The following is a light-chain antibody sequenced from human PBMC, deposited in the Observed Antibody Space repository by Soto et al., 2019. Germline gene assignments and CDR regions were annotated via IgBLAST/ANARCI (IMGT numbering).Light chain of an antibody. CDR3: QQYKSLSWT. CDR1: QTISSW. CDR2: KAS. Sequence: DIPMTQSPSTLSASVGDRVSITCRASQTISSWLAWYQQKPGKAPKLLIYKASSLHSGVPSRFSGSGSGTEFTLSISNLQPDDFATYYCQQYKSLSWTFGQGTKVEIK. J-gene: IGKJ1*01. V-gene: IGKV1-5*03.